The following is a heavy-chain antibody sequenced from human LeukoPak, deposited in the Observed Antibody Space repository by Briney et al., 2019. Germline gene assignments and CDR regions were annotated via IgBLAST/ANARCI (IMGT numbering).Heavy chain of an antibody. J-gene: IGHJ4*02. CDR3: ASWTTVSLNFDY. D-gene: IGHD4-11*01. Sequence: PSETLSLTCTVSGGSISSGDHYWRWIRQPPGKGLEWIGYIYYSGSTYYNPSLKSRVTISVDTSKNQFSLKLSSVTAADTAVYYCASWTTVSLNFDYWGQGTLVTVSS. CDR1: GGSISSGDHY. CDR2: IYYSGST. V-gene: IGHV4-30-4*08.